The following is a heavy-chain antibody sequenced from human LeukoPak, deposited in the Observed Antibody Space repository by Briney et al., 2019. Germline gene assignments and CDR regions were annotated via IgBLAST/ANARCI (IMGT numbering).Heavy chain of an antibody. D-gene: IGHD3-10*01. CDR3: ARDILWGGGLLWPD. J-gene: IGHJ4*02. Sequence: GSLRLSCAASGFTFSSYSMNWVRQAPGKGLEWVSYISSSSSTIYYADSVKGRFTISRDNAKNSLYLQMNSLRAEDTAVYYCARDILWGGGLLWPDRAQGTLVDGSS. V-gene: IGHV3-48*01. CDR2: ISSSSSTI. CDR1: GFTFSSYS.